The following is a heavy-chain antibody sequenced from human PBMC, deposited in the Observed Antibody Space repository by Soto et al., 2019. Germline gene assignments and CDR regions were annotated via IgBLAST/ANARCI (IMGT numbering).Heavy chain of an antibody. Sequence: GGSLRLSCAASGFTFSAYAMSWVRQAPGKGLEWVSALSDSGGSTYYPDSVKGRFTISRDNSKSTLYLQMDSLRADDTAVYYCAKEASGSGPSWFDYWGQGTLVTVSS. J-gene: IGHJ4*02. CDR2: LSDSGGST. V-gene: IGHV3-23*01. CDR1: GFTFSAYA. D-gene: IGHD2-21*01. CDR3: AKEASGSGPSWFDY.